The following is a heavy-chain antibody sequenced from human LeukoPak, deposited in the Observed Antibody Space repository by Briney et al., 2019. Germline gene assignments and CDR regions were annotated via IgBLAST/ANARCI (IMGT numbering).Heavy chain of an antibody. Sequence: GGSLRLSCAASGFTFSNYWMHWVRQAPGKGLVWVSRINSDGSSTSYADSVKGRFTIPRDNAKNTLHLQMNSLRAEDTAVYYCANYDDSSAFDIWGQGTMVTVSS. J-gene: IGHJ3*02. CDR1: GFTFSNYW. V-gene: IGHV3-74*01. CDR2: INSDGSST. D-gene: IGHD4-17*01. CDR3: ANYDDSSAFDI.